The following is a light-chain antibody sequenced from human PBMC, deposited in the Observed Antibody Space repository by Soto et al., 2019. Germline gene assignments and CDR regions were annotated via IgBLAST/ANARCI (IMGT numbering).Light chain of an antibody. J-gene: IGLJ1*01. V-gene: IGLV1-47*01. CDR3: AAWDDSLSGFYV. CDR1: SSNIGSNY. CDR2: RNN. Sequence: QPVLTQPPSASGTPGQRVTISCSGSSSNIGSNYVYWYQQLPGTAPKLLIYRNNQRPSGVPDRFSGSKSGTAASLAISGLRSEDEADYDCAAWDDSLSGFYVFGTGTKLTVL.